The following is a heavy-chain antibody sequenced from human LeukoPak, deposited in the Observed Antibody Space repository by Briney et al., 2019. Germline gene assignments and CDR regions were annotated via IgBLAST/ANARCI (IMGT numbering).Heavy chain of an antibody. Sequence: ASVKVSCKVSGYTPTELSMHWVRQAPGKGLEWMGGFDPEDGETIYAQKFQGRVTMTEDTSTDTAYMELSSLRSEDTAVYYCATKYSYGYGRYYYGMDVWGQGTTVTVSS. CDR1: GYTPTELS. CDR2: FDPEDGET. V-gene: IGHV1-24*01. D-gene: IGHD5-18*01. CDR3: ATKYSYGYGRYYYGMDV. J-gene: IGHJ6*02.